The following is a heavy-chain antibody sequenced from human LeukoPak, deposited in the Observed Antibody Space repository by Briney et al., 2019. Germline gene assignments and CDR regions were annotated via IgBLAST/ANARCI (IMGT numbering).Heavy chain of an antibody. CDR2: IYHSGST. V-gene: IGHV4-30-2*01. J-gene: IGHJ4*02. CDR1: GGSISSGGYS. CDR3: ARGFNGHGELLLGYYFDY. Sequence: SETLSLTCAVSGGSISSGGYSWSWIRQPPGKGLEWIGYIYHSGSTYYNPSLKSRVTISVDTSKNQFSLKLSSVTAADTAVYYCARGFNGHGELLLGYYFDYWGQGTLVTVSS. D-gene: IGHD1-26*01.